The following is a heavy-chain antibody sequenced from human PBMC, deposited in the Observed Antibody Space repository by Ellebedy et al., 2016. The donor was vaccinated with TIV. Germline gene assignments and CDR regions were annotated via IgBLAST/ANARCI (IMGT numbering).Heavy chain of an antibody. CDR3: ARAAPFESSWYWSPDYYYYMDV. D-gene: IGHD6-13*01. Sequence: SETLSLTXAVYGGSFSGYYWSWIRQPPGKGLEWIGKINHSGSTNYNPSLKSRVTISVDTSKNQFSLKLSSVTAADTAVYYCARAAPFESSWYWSPDYYYYMDVWGKGTTVTVSS. J-gene: IGHJ6*03. CDR2: INHSGST. V-gene: IGHV4-34*01. CDR1: GGSFSGYY.